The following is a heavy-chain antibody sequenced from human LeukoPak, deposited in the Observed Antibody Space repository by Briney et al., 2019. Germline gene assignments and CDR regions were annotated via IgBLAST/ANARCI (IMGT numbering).Heavy chain of an antibody. CDR2: ISWNSGSI. D-gene: IGHD3-9*01. CDR3: AKEPSYDILTGYPFD. CDR1: GFTFDDYA. V-gene: IGHV3-9*01. J-gene: IGHJ4*02. Sequence: GGSLRPSCAASGFTFDDYAMHWVRQAPGKGLEWVSGISWNSGSIGYADSVKGRFTISRDNSKNTLYLQMNSLRAEDTAVYYCAKEPSYDILTGYPFDWGQGTLVTVSS.